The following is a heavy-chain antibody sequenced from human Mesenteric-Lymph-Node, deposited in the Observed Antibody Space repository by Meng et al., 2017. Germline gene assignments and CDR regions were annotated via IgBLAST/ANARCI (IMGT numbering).Heavy chain of an antibody. CDR2: IFHSGCT. V-gene: IGHV4-4*02. J-gene: IGHJ2*01. CDR3: ARGQKGYFDL. CDR1: GDSISSTNL. Sequence: QLQPQESDPGQVRTSGTLTLPFAVSGDSISSTNLWNWVRQSPGKWLEWIGEIFHSGCTYYNPSLHIRITISVDTSKNQFSLKLSSVTAADTAVYYCARGQKGYFDLWGRGTLVTVSS.